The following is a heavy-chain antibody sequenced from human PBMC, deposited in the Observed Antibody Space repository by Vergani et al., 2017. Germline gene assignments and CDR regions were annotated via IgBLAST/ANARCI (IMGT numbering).Heavy chain of an antibody. CDR1: FDSIRNLY. CDR2: IHYSENT. Sequence: QVQLQESGPRLVKSSETLSLTCSVSFDSIRNLYCNWIRQPPGKGLEWIGSIHYSENTNYNPSLKTRVTISVDTSKNQFSLTLTSVTAADTAVYYCASDTHSGQRADRWVQGILVTVTS. J-gene: IGHJ5*02. V-gene: IGHV4-59*11. CDR3: ASDTHSGQRADR. D-gene: IGHD6-19*01.